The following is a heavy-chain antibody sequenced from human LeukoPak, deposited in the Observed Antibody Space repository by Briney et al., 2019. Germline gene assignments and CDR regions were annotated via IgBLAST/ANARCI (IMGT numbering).Heavy chain of an antibody. D-gene: IGHD3-9*01. V-gene: IGHV1-69*13. CDR3: ARDKSREYFDWLPRMDV. J-gene: IGHJ6*02. CDR2: IIPIFGTA. Sequence: GASVKVSCKASGGTFSSYAISWVRQAPGQGLEWMGGIIPIFGTANYAQKFQGRVTITADESTSTAYMELSSLRSEDTAVYYCARDKSREYFDWLPRMDVWGQGTTVTVSS. CDR1: GGTFSSYA.